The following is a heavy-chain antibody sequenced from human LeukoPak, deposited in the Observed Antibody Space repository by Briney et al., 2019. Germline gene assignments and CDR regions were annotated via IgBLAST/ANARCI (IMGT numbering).Heavy chain of an antibody. J-gene: IGHJ3*02. CDR2: ISGSGGST. D-gene: IGHD2-2*03. Sequence: GGSMRLSCAASGFAFSSYAMSWVPQAPGKGLEWVSAISGSGGSTYYADSVKGRFTISRDNSKNTLYLQMNSLRAEDTAVYYCAKGGDCSSTSCLRKGPTLSNIWGQGTIVTVSS. CDR1: GFAFSSYA. CDR3: AKGGDCSSTSCLRKGPTLSNI. V-gene: IGHV3-23*01.